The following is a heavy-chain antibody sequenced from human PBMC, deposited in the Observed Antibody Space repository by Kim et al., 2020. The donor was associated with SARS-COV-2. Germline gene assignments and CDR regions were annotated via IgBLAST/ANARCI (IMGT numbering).Heavy chain of an antibody. D-gene: IGHD6-13*01. V-gene: IGHV1-2*02. CDR3: AGSSSWYGGWFDP. CDR1: GYTFTGYY. J-gene: IGHJ5*02. Sequence: ASVKVSCKASGYTFTGYYMHWVRQAPGQGLEWMGWINPNSGGTNYAQKFQGRVTMTRDTSISTAYMELSRLRSDDTAVYYCAGSSSWYGGWFDPWGQGTLVTVSS. CDR2: INPNSGGT.